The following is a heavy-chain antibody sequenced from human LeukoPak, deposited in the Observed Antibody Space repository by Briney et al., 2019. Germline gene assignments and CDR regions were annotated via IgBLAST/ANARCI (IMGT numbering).Heavy chain of an antibody. Sequence: PSETLSLTCTVSAGSISSSSYHCGWIRQPPGKGLEWIGSIHYSGSTYYNPSLKSRVTISVDTSKNQFSLKLTSVTAADTAVYFCARLPNRSGCFDYWGQGTLVTVSS. CDR1: AGSISSSSYH. CDR2: IHYSGST. D-gene: IGHD3-22*01. J-gene: IGHJ4*02. CDR3: ARLPNRSGCFDY. V-gene: IGHV4-39*01.